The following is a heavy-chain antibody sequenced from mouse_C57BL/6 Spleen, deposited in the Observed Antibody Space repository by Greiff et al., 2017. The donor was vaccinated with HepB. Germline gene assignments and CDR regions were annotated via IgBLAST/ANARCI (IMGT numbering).Heavy chain of an antibody. D-gene: IGHD2-5*01. J-gene: IGHJ1*03. CDR3: ARRSNLDV. CDR1: GFTFSDYY. Sequence: EVQRVESGGGLVQPGGSLKLSCAASGFTFSDYYMYWVRQTPEKRLEWVAYISNGGGSTYYPDTVKGRFTISRDNAKNTLYLQMSRLKSEDTAMYYCARRSNLDVWGTGTTVTVSS. CDR2: ISNGGGST. V-gene: IGHV5-12*01.